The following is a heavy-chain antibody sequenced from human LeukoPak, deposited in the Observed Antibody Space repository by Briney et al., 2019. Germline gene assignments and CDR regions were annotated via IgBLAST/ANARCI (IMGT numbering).Heavy chain of an antibody. CDR2: ISWNSGSI. V-gene: IGHV3-9*01. Sequence: PGRSLRLSCAASGFTFDDYAMHWVRQAPGKGLKWVSGISWNSGSIGYADSVKGRFTISRDNAKNSLYLQMNSLRAEDTALYYCAKTKWYYDSSGYYYFDYWGQGTLVTVSS. J-gene: IGHJ4*02. D-gene: IGHD3-22*01. CDR1: GFTFDDYA. CDR3: AKTKWYYDSSGYYYFDY.